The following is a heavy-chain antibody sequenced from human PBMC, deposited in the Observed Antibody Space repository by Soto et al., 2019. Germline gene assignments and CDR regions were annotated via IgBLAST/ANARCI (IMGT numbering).Heavy chain of an antibody. V-gene: IGHV3-7*01. CDR3: AREIAARL. D-gene: IGHD6-6*01. CDR1: GFIFSSYW. CDR2: IKPDGSEE. Sequence: EVQLVESGGGLVQPGGSLRLSCAASGFIFSSYWMSWFRQAPGKGLEWVANIKPDGSEENYVDSVKGRFTISRDNAKNALYLQMNILRVEDTAVYYCAREIAARLWGKGTTVTVSS. J-gene: IGHJ6*04.